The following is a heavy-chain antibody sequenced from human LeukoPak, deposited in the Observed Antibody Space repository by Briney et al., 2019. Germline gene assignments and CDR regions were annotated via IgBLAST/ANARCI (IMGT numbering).Heavy chain of an antibody. CDR2: ISGGGGST. V-gene: IGHV3-23*01. CDR1: GFTFSSYD. Sequence: GGTLRLSCAASGFTFSSYDMTCVRHTPGKGLEWVSAISGGGGSTYYADSVKGRFTISRDNSKNTLYLQMSSLGAEDTAVYYCATSYGSGKLDYWGQGTLVTVSS. CDR3: ATSYGSGKLDY. J-gene: IGHJ4*02. D-gene: IGHD3-10*01.